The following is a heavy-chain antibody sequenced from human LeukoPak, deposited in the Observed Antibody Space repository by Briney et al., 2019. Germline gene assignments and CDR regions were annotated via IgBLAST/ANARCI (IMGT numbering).Heavy chain of an antibody. D-gene: IGHD4-17*01. CDR2: ISSSGSTI. CDR1: GFTFSDYY. CDR3: LSRPDYGSDCYFDL. Sequence: AGGSLRLSCAASGFTFSDYYMSWIRQAPGKGLEWVSYISSSGSTIYYADSVKGRFTISRDNAKNSLYLQMNSLRAEDTAVYYLLSRPDYGSDCYFDLWGVAPWSLSPQ. V-gene: IGHV3-11*01. J-gene: IGHJ2*01.